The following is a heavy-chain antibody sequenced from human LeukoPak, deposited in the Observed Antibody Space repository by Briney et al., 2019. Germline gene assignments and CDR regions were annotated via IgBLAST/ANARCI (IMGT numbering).Heavy chain of an antibody. CDR2: INPNSGGT. CDR3: VRDPYRIAARRGSYYYYYYMDV. CDR1: GYTFTGYD. V-gene: IGHV1-2*02. Sequence: ASVKVSCKASGYTFTGYDMHWVRQAPGQGLEWMGWINPNSGGTNYAQKFQGRVTMTRDTSISTAYMELSRLRSDDTAVYYCVRDPYRIAARRGSYYYYYYMDVWGKGTTVTVSS. J-gene: IGHJ6*03. D-gene: IGHD6-6*01.